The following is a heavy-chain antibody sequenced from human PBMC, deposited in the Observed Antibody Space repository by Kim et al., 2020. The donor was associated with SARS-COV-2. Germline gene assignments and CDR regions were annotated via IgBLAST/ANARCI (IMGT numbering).Heavy chain of an antibody. CDR1: GFTFSTYD. V-gene: IGHV3-23*01. Sequence: GGSLRLSCAASGFTFSTYDLTWVRQGPGKGLEWVSHISGKAATKYYAESVKGRFTISRDNAKNTLYLQMNNLRADDTAVYYCARGIVAGGNDYFDDWGKG. CDR2: ISGKAATK. D-gene: IGHD1-26*01. J-gene: IGHJ4*02. CDR3: ARGIVAGGNDYFDD.